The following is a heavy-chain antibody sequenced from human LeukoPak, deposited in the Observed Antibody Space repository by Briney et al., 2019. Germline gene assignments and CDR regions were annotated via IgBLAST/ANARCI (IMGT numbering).Heavy chain of an antibody. V-gene: IGHV3-7*01. CDR3: ARHLSGVTGYTYGLGIDY. CDR1: GFTFSSYW. J-gene: IGHJ4*02. D-gene: IGHD5-18*01. Sequence: GGSLRLSCAASGFTFSSYWMSWVRQAPGKGLEWVANIKKDGSEKYYGDSVKGRFTISRDNAKTSLYLQMISLRAEDTAVYYCARHLSGVTGYTYGLGIDYWGQGTLVTVSS. CDR2: IKKDGSEK.